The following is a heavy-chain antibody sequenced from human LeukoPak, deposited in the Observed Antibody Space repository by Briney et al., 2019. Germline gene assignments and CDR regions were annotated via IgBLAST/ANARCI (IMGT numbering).Heavy chain of an antibody. V-gene: IGHV4-34*01. Sequence: PSETLSLTCAVYGGSFSGYYWSWIRQPXXXXXEWIGEINHSGSTNYNPSLKSRVTISVDTSKNQFSLKLSSVTAADTAVYYCASSSPYGVIDYWGQGTLVTVSS. CDR2: INHSGST. J-gene: IGHJ4*02. D-gene: IGHD3-10*01. CDR1: GGSFSGYY. CDR3: ASSSPYGVIDY.